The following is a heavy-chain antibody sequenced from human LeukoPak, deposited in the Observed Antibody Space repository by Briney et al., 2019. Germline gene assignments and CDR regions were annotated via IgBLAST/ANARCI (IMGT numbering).Heavy chain of an antibody. J-gene: IGHJ6*02. D-gene: IGHD3-3*01. CDR3: ARDTPYDFWSGYYLDPYYYGMDV. Sequence: SETLSLTCAVYGGSFNGYYWSWIRQHPGKGLEWIGYIYYSGSTYYNPSLKSRVTISVDTSKNQFSLKLSSVTAADTAVYYCARDTPYDFWSGYYLDPYYYGMDVWGQGTTVTVSS. CDR1: GGSFNGYY. CDR2: IYYSGST. V-gene: IGHV4-31*11.